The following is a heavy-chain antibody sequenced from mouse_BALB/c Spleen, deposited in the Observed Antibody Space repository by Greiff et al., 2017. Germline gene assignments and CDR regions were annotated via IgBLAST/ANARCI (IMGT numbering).Heavy chain of an antibody. V-gene: IGHV1-14*01. Sequence: VQLKESGPELVKPGASVKMSCKASGYTFTSYVMHWVKQKPGQGLEWIGYINPYNDGTKYNEKFKGKATLTSDKSSSTAYMELSSLTSEDSAVYYCAREGNYWYFDVWGAGTTVTVSS. J-gene: IGHJ1*01. CDR1: GYTFTSYV. D-gene: IGHD2-1*01. CDR2: INPYNDGT. CDR3: AREGNYWYFDV.